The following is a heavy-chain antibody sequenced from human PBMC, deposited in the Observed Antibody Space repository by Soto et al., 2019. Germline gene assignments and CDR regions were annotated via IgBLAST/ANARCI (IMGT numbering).Heavy chain of an antibody. CDR3: ARDEVLEWFQSGENYYYYMDV. D-gene: IGHD3-3*01. V-gene: IGHV1-3*01. CDR1: GYTFTSYA. Sequence: ASVKVSCKASGYTFTSYAMHWVRQAPGQRLEWMGWINAGNGNTKYSQKFQGRVTITRDTSASTAYMELSSLRSEDTAVYYCARDEVLEWFQSGENYYYYMDVWGKGTTVTVSS. CDR2: INAGNGNT. J-gene: IGHJ6*03.